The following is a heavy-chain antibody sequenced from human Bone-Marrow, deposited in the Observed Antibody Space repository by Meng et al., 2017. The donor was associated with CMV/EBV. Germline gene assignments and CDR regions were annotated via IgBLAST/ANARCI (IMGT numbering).Heavy chain of an antibody. V-gene: IGHV1-18*01. D-gene: IGHD3-22*01. CDR1: GYTFTSYG. Sequence: ASVKVSCKASGYTFTSYGISWVRQAPGQGLEWMGWISAYNGNTNYAQKLQGRVTMTTDTSTSTAYMELRSLRSEDTAVYYCARDMGYYYDSSGSDLDYYYGMDVWGQGTTVTVSS. CDR3: ARDMGYYYDSSGSDLDYYYGMDV. CDR2: ISAYNGNT. J-gene: IGHJ6*02.